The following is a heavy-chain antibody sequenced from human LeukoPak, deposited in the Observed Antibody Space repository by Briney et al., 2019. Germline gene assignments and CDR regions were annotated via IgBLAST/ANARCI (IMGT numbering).Heavy chain of an antibody. D-gene: IGHD3-22*01. Sequence: PSGTLSLTCAVSGGSISSSNWWSWVRHPPGKGLEWIGEIYHSGSTNYNPSLKSPVTISVNKSKNQFSLKLSSVTAADTAVYYCARANYYDSSGYPHAAFDIWGQGTMVTVSS. CDR3: ARANYYDSSGYPHAAFDI. CDR1: GGSISSSNW. V-gene: IGHV4-4*02. J-gene: IGHJ3*02. CDR2: IYHSGST.